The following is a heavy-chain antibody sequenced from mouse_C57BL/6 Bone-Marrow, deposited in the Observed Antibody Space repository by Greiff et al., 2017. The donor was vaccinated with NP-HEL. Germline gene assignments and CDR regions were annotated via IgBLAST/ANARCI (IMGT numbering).Heavy chain of an antibody. D-gene: IGHD2-2*01. CDR3: APMVTSYFDY. V-gene: IGHV1-59*01. CDR1: GYTFTSYW. Sequence: QVQLQQPGAELVRPGTSVKLSCKASGYTFTSYWMHWVKQRPGQGLEWIGVIDPSDSYTNYNQKFKGKATLTVDTSSSTAYMQLSSLTSEDSAVYYCAPMVTSYFDYWGQGTTLTVSS. J-gene: IGHJ2*01. CDR2: IDPSDSYT.